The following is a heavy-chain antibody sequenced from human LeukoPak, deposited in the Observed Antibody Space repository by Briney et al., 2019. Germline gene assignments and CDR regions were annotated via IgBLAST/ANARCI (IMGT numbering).Heavy chain of an antibody. D-gene: IGHD6-6*01. Sequence: PGGSLRLSCAASGFTFSSYGMSWVRQAPGKGLEWVANIKQDGSEKYYVDSVKGRFTISRDNAKNSLYLQMNSLRAEDTAVYYCARDRSWSIAAISFYYYYYMDVWGKGTTVTVSS. CDR2: IKQDGSEK. V-gene: IGHV3-7*01. CDR3: ARDRSWSIAAISFYYYYYMDV. CDR1: GFTFSSYG. J-gene: IGHJ6*03.